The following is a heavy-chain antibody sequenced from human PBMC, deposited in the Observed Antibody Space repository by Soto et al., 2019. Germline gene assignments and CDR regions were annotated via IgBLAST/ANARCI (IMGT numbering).Heavy chain of an antibody. V-gene: IGHV1-18*01. D-gene: IGHD1-1*01. CDR1: GYAFTTYG. CDR2: ISAHNGNT. CDR3: ARGRYGDY. J-gene: IGHJ4*02. Sequence: QVHLVQSGAEVKKPGASVKVSCKGSGYAFTTYGITWVRQAPGQGLEWMGWISAHNGNTNYTQKLQGRVTVTRDTSTTTAYMELRSLRSDDTAVYYCARGRYGDYWGQGALVTVSS.